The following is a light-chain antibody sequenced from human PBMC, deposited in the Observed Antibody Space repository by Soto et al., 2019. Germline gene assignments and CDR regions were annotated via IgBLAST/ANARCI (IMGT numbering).Light chain of an antibody. CDR3: QQRSNWPPIT. CDR2: DAS. V-gene: IGKV3-11*01. CDR1: QSVGSY. Sequence: EIVLTQSPANLSLSPGERATLSCRASQSVGSYLAWYQQKPGQAPRLLIYDASNRATGIPARFSGSGSGTDFTLTISSLEPEDFALYYCQQRSNWPPITFGQGTRLEIK. J-gene: IGKJ5*01.